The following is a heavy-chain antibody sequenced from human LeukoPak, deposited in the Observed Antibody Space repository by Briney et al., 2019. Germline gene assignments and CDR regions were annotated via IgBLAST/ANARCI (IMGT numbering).Heavy chain of an antibody. CDR3: ARGLYSSGYYYDAFDI. CDR2: IYSGGST. CDR1: GFTFSSFA. D-gene: IGHD3-22*01. J-gene: IGHJ3*02. V-gene: IGHV3-66*01. Sequence: GGSLRLSCAGSGFTFSSFAMSWVRQAPGKGLEWVSLIYSGGSTHYTDSVKGRFNISRDNSKNTLYLQMNSLRAEDTAVYYCARGLYSSGYYYDAFDIWGQGTMVTVSS.